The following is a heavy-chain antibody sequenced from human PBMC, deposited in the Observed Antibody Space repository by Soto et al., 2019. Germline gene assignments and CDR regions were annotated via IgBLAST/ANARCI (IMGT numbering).Heavy chain of an antibody. CDR1: GFTFDDYA. CDR2: ISWNSGSI. V-gene: IGHV3-9*01. J-gene: IGHJ4*02. Sequence: GGSLRLSCAASGFTFDDYAMHWVRQAPGKGLEWVSGISWNSGSIGYADSVKGRFTISRDNAKNSLYLQMNSLRADDTALYYCAKDQDLTLNCKRSGGSCYSGAYWGQGTLVTVSS. D-gene: IGHD2-15*01. CDR3: AKDQDLTLNCKRSGGSCYSGAY.